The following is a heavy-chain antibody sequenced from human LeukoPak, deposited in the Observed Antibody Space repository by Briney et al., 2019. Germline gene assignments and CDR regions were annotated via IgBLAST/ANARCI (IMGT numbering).Heavy chain of an antibody. D-gene: IGHD3-22*01. CDR3: ARTSLYYYDSSGYYGY. J-gene: IGHJ4*02. Sequence: GGSLRLSCAASGFTFSSYAMHWVRQAPGKGPEWVAVISYDGSNKYYADSVKGRFTISRDNSKNTLYLQMNSLRAEDTAVYYCARTSLYYYDSSGYYGYWGQGTLVTVSS. CDR1: GFTFSSYA. V-gene: IGHV3-30-3*01. CDR2: ISYDGSNK.